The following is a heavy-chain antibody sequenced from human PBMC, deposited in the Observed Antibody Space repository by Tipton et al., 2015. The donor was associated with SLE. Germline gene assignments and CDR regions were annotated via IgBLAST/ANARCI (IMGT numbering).Heavy chain of an antibody. J-gene: IGHJ4*02. CDR2: FYSSGST. D-gene: IGHD4-17*01. CDR3: ARDLYGDGYYFNY. V-gene: IGHV4-59*01. CDR1: GSSISTYY. Sequence: LRLSCTVSGSSISTYYWSWIRQPPGKGLEWIGFFYSSGSTNYNPSLRSRVTISLDTSKNQFSLKLSSVTAADTAVYYCARDLYGDGYYFNYWGQGTLVTVSS.